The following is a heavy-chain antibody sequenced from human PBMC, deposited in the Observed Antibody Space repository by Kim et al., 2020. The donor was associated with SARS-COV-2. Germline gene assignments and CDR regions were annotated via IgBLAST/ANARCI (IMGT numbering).Heavy chain of an antibody. CDR2: IWYDGSNK. Sequence: GGSLRLSCAASGFTFSSYGMHWVRQAPGKGLEWVAVIWYDGSNKYYADSVKGRFTISRDNSKNTLYLQMNSLRAEDTAVYYCAKDRLGLLDPPGGMDVWGQGTTVTVSS. V-gene: IGHV3-33*06. CDR1: GFTFSSYG. J-gene: IGHJ6*02. CDR3: AKDRLGLLDPPGGMDV. D-gene: IGHD7-27*01.